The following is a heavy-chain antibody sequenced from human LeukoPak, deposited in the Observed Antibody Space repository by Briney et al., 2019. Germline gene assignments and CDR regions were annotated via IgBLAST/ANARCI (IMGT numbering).Heavy chain of an antibody. Sequence: GGSLRLSCAASGFTFSSYAMSWVRQAPGKGLEWVSAISHSGDSTYYADSVKGRFTISRDNSKNTLYLQMNSLRAEDTVIYYCGRVAPGGRHIDYWGQGTLVTVS. CDR3: GRVAPGGRHIDY. V-gene: IGHV3-23*01. CDR2: ISHSGDST. J-gene: IGHJ4*02. CDR1: GFTFSSYA. D-gene: IGHD6-13*01.